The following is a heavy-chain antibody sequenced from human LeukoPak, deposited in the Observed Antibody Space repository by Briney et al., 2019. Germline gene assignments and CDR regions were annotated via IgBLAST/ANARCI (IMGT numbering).Heavy chain of an antibody. J-gene: IGHJ4*02. CDR3: ARGRGCSGGSCYWVY. D-gene: IGHD2-15*01. Sequence: IPSETLSLTCAVYGGSFSGYYWSWIRQPPGKGLEWIGEINHSGSTNYNPSLKSRVTISVDTSKNQFSLKLSSVTAADTAVYYCARGRGCSGGSCYWVYWGQGTLVTVSS. CDR1: GGSFSGYY. CDR2: INHSGST. V-gene: IGHV4-34*01.